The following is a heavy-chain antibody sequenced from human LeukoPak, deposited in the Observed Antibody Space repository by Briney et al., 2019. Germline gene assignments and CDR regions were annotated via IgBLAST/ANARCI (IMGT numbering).Heavy chain of an antibody. CDR2: INWNGGST. CDR1: GITFDDYG. D-gene: IGHD2-15*01. J-gene: IGHJ3*01. Sequence: PGGSLRLSCAASGITFDDYGMSWVRQAPGKGLEWVSGINWNGGSTGYADSVKGRFTISRDNAKNSLYLQMNSLRAEDTALYYCARYLADIVVVVAATGHAFDLWGQGTMVTVSS. V-gene: IGHV3-20*04. CDR3: ARYLADIVVVVAATGHAFDL.